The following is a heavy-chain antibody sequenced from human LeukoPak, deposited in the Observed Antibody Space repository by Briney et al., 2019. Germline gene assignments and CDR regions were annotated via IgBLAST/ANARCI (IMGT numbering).Heavy chain of an antibody. CDR2: IYYSGST. J-gene: IGHJ5*02. D-gene: IGHD2-2*01. V-gene: IGHV4-59*01. CDR3: ARAGGYCSSTSRYLGSWFDP. CDR1: GGSISSYY. Sequence: SETLSLTCTVSGGSISSYYWSWIRQPPGKGLEWIGYIYYSGSTNYNPSLKSRVTISVDTSKNQFSLKLSSVTAADTAVYYCARAGGYCSSTSRYLGSWFDPWGQGTLVTVSS.